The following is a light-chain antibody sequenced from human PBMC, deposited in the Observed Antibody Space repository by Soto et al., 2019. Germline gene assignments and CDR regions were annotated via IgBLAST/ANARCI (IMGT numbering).Light chain of an antibody. V-gene: IGKV1-39*01. Sequence: DIQMTQSPSSLSASVGDRVTITCRASQSISSYLNWYQQKPGKAPELLIYAASNLKSGVSSRFSGSCSGTDFTLSISSLQPEDFASYHCQQSYSSPYTFGQGTKLEIK. CDR2: AAS. CDR1: QSISSY. J-gene: IGKJ2*01. CDR3: QQSYSSPYT.